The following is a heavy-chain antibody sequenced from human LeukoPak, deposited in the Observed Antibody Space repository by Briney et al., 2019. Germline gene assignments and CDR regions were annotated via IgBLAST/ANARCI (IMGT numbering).Heavy chain of an antibody. D-gene: IGHD6-6*01. J-gene: IGHJ4*02. CDR2: INPNSGGT. V-gene: IGHV1-2*02. CDR3: ARVMDIAARTGDY. Sequence: GGPVKVSCKASGYTFTGYYMHWVRQAPGQGLEWMGWINPNSGGTNYAQKFQGRVTMTRDTSISTAYMELSRLRSDDTAVYYCARVMDIAARTGDYWGQGTLVTVSS. CDR1: GYTFTGYY.